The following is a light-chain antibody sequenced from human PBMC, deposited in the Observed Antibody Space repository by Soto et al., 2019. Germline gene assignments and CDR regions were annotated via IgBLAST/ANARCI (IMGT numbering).Light chain of an antibody. V-gene: IGLV2-14*01. Sequence: QSALTQPASVSGSPGQSITISCTGTSSDVGGYNYVSWYQQHPGKAPKLMIFQVNNRPSGVSNRFSGFKSGNTASLTISGLQAEDEADYYCSSYTSGFTYVFGTGTKLTVL. CDR2: QVN. CDR3: SSYTSGFTYV. CDR1: SSDVGGYNY. J-gene: IGLJ1*01.